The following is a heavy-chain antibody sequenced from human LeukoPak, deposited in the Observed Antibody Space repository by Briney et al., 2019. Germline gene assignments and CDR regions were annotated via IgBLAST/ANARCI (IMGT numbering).Heavy chain of an antibody. V-gene: IGHV4-4*09. CDR1: GGSISSYY. J-gene: IGHJ5*02. CDR3: ASLGRYCSSTSCYTGGGWFDL. D-gene: IGHD2-2*02. CDR2: IYTSGST. Sequence: PSETLSLTCTVSGGSISSYYWSWIRQPPGKGLEWIGYIYTSGSTNYNPSLKSRVTISVDTSKNQFSLKLSSVTAADTAVYYCASLGRYCSSTSCYTGGGWFDLWGQGTLVTVSS.